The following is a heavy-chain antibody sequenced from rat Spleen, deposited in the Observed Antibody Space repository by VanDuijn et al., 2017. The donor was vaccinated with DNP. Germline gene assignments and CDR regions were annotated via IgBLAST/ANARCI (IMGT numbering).Heavy chain of an antibody. D-gene: IGHD1-6*01. CDR3: AGSDVYCGRRIWLAY. J-gene: IGHJ3*01. CDR1: GYTFTSYY. CDR2: INTGSGGT. Sequence: QVQLQQSGAELAKPGSSVKISCKASGYTFTSYYIGCIKQTTGQGLEYIGYINTGSGGTNYNEKFKGKATLTVDKSSSTAFMQLSSLTPDDSAVSYCAGSDVYCGRRIWLAYWGQGTLVTVSS. V-gene: IGHV1-43*01.